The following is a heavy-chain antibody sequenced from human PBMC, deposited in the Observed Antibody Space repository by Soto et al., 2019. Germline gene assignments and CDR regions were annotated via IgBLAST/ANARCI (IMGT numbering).Heavy chain of an antibody. J-gene: IGHJ4*02. CDR3: ARHLDY. V-gene: IGHV4-39*01. Sequence: QLQLQESGPGLVKPSETLSLTCTVSGGSISSSSYYWGWIRQPPGQGLEWIGSLYYSGGTYYNPSLKGRVTISVDTSKNQFSLKLSSVTAADPAVYYCARHLDYWCQGTLVAVSS. CDR2: LYYSGGT. CDR1: GGSISSSSYY.